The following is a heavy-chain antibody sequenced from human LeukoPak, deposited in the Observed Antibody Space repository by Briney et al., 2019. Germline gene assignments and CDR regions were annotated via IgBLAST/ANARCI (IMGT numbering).Heavy chain of an antibody. CDR2: IWYDGSNK. CDR3: GRGAGWFGELSYGMDV. D-gene: IGHD3-10*01. Sequence: GRSLRLSCAASGFTFSSYGMHWVRQAPGKGLEWVAVIWYDGSNKYYADSVKGRFTISRDNSKNTLYLEMNSLRAEDTAVDCCGRGAGWFGELSYGMDVWGQGTTVTVSS. J-gene: IGHJ6*02. CDR1: GFTFSSYG. V-gene: IGHV3-33*01.